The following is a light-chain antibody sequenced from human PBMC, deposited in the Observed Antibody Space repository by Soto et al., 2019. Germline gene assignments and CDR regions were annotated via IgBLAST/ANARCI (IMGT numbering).Light chain of an antibody. CDR1: QSVRNQ. CDR3: QQRSNWPWT. V-gene: IGKV3-11*01. J-gene: IGKJ1*01. Sequence: EIVLTQSPATLSLSPGERATLSCRASQSVRNQLAWYQQKPGQAPRLLIYDAFNRATGIPGRFSGSGSGTDFTLTSSSLEPEDLAVYYCQQRSNWPWTVGQGTKVEIK. CDR2: DAF.